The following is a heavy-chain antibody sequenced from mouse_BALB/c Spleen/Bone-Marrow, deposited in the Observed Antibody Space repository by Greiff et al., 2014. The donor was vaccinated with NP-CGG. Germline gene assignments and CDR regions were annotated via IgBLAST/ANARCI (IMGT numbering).Heavy chain of an antibody. D-gene: IGHD2-14*01. J-gene: IGHJ1*01. V-gene: IGHV14-3*02. CDR2: IDPASGNT. CDR3: ASYRYGWYFDV. Sequence: VQLKESGAKLVKPGASVKLSCTASGFNIKDTYLHWVKQRPEQGLDWIGRIDPASGNTKYDPKFQGKATITADTSSNTAYLQLSSLTSEDTAVYYCASYRYGWYFDVWGAGTTVTVSS. CDR1: GFNIKDTY.